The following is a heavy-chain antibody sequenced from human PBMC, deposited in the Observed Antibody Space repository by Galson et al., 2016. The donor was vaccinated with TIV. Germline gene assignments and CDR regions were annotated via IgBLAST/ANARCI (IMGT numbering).Heavy chain of an antibody. CDR1: GDSISSYY. CDR2: QHYTGSN. J-gene: IGHJ5*02. V-gene: IGHV4-59*12. D-gene: IGHD2-15*01. Sequence: SETLSLTCTVSGDSISSYYWSWIRQPPGKGLEWIGYQHYTGSNNHNPSLKSRVTMSLDTARNQFFLTLTSVTAADTAVYYCATGDLLLWWFDPWGQGTPVTVSS. CDR3: ATGDLLLWWFDP.